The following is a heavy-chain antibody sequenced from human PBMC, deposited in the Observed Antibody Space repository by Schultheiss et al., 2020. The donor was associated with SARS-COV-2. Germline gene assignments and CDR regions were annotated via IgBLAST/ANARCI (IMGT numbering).Heavy chain of an antibody. V-gene: IGHV4-59*01. J-gene: IGHJ4*02. D-gene: IGHD6-19*01. Sequence: SQTLSLTCAVYGGSFSGYYWSWIRQPPGKGLEWIGYVHYSGNTNYNPSLKSRVTTSVDTSKNQFSLKLRSVTAADTALYYCAGGVRWLAFDYWGQGTLVTVSS. CDR1: GGSFSGYY. CDR2: VHYSGNT. CDR3: AGGVRWLAFDY.